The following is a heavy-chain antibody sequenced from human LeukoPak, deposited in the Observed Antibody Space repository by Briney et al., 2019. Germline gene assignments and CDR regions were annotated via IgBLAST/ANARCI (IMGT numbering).Heavy chain of an antibody. Sequence: ASVKVSCKASGYTFTSYGISWVRQAPGQRLEWMGWINAGNGNTKYSQEFQGRVTITRDTSASTAYMELSSLRSEDMAVYYCARDRGAAAGTLRGYYYYYMDVWGKGTTVTVSS. V-gene: IGHV1-3*03. CDR2: INAGNGNT. CDR3: ARDRGAAAGTLRGYYYYYMDV. CDR1: GYTFTSYG. D-gene: IGHD6-13*01. J-gene: IGHJ6*03.